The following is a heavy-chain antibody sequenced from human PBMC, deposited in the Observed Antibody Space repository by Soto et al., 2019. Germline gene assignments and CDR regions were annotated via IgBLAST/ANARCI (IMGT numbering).Heavy chain of an antibody. V-gene: IGHV3-48*01. J-gene: IGHJ4*02. CDR2: IMPGSSHI. CDR1: GFTLSIYS. Sequence: GGSLRLSCAASGFTLSIYSMNWVRQAPGKGLEWVSYIMPGSSHIFYADSVKGRFTISRDNAKNSLYLQMNSLRAEDTAVYYCARDRWWLVHWGQGTLVTVSS. D-gene: IGHD6-19*01. CDR3: ARDRWWLVH.